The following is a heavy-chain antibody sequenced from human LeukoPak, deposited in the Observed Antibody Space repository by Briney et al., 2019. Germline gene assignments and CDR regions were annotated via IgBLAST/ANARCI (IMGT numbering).Heavy chain of an antibody. CDR3: ARRRSGHDAFDI. CDR1: GGSISSYY. CDR2: IYYSGST. V-gene: IGHV4-59*01. D-gene: IGHD3-3*01. Sequence: PSATLSLTCTVSGGSISSYYWSWIRQPPGKGLEWIGYIYYSGSTNYNPSLKSRVTISVDTSKNQFSLKLSSVTAADTAVYYCARRRSGHDAFDIWGQGTMVTVSS. J-gene: IGHJ3*02.